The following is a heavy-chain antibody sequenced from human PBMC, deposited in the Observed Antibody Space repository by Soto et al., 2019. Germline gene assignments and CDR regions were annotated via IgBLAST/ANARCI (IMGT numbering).Heavy chain of an antibody. CDR2: IYYSGST. D-gene: IGHD2-15*01. Sequence: SETLSLTCTVSGGSVSSGSYYWSWIRQPPGKGLEWIGYIYYSGSTNYNPSLKSRVTISVDTSKNQFSLKLSSVTAADTAVYYCAREISAIAYSYYYGMDVWGQGTTVTVSS. J-gene: IGHJ6*02. V-gene: IGHV4-61*01. CDR3: AREISAIAYSYYYGMDV. CDR1: GGSVSSGSYY.